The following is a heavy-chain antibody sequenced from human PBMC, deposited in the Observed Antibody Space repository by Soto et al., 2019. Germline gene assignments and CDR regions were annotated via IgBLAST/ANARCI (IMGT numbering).Heavy chain of an antibody. J-gene: IGHJ4*02. V-gene: IGHV4-34*01. Sequence: QVRLQQWGAGLLKPSETLSLTCAVFGGSLSDYYSIWIHQPPGKGLEWIGEINQSGSTNYNPSLKSRVTISIDTSKNQFSLKLISLTAADTAVYYCARGYSAVGAYWGQGTLVTVSS. CDR3: ARGYSAVGAY. CDR1: GGSLSDYY. CDR2: INQSGST. D-gene: IGHD2-21*01.